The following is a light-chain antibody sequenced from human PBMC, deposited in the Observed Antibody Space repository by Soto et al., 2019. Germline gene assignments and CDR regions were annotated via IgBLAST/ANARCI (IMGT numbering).Light chain of an antibody. CDR3: AAWEDSLNARYV. Sequence: QSVLTQPPSASGTPGQRVTISCSGSSSNIGSNTVNWYQQLPGTAPKLLIFGNNQRPSGVPARFSGSKPGTSASLAISGLQSEDEADYYCAAWEDSLNARYVFGTGTKVTVL. CDR2: GNN. J-gene: IGLJ1*01. CDR1: SSNIGSNT. V-gene: IGLV1-44*01.